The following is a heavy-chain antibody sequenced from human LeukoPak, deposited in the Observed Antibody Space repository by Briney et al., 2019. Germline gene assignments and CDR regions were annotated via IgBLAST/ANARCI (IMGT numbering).Heavy chain of an antibody. CDR3: ARQEARNYYYEGLDY. J-gene: IGHJ4*02. V-gene: IGHV3-30*04. Sequence: GRSLRLSCVASGFSFSGYAIHWVRQPPGKGLEWVALISYNGRRKDYADSVKGRFTVDRDNSRNTVYLQMNSLRPDDTAIYFCARQEARNYYYEGLDYWGQGNLATVSS. CDR1: GFSFSGYA. D-gene: IGHD3-22*01. CDR2: ISYNGRRK.